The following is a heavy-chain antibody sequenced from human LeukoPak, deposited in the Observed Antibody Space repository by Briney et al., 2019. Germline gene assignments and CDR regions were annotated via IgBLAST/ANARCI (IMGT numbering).Heavy chain of an antibody. CDR2: INSRGRT. J-gene: IGHJ6*03. Sequence: PSETLSLTCTVSGGSINTNTYYWGWIRQPPGKGLEWIASINSRGRTYYNPSLTSRVTISADTSKNHFFLQLTSVTAADIAVYYCAREASGPSYYYYYMDVWGKGTTVTASS. D-gene: IGHD1-26*01. V-gene: IGHV4-39*02. CDR3: AREASGPSYYYYYMDV. CDR1: GGSINTNTYY.